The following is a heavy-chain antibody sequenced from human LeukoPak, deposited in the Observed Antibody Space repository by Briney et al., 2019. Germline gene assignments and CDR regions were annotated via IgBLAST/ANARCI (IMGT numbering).Heavy chain of an antibody. CDR1: GFTFSSYG. CDR3: AKEHGGSSWYEDAFDI. Sequence: PGGSLRLSCAASGFTFSSYGMSWVRQAPGKGLECVSDISGSGGSTYYADSVKGRFTISRDNSKNTLYLQMNSLRAEDTAVYYCAKEHGGSSWYEDAFDIWGQGTMVTVSS. D-gene: IGHD6-13*01. CDR2: ISGSGGST. V-gene: IGHV3-23*01. J-gene: IGHJ3*02.